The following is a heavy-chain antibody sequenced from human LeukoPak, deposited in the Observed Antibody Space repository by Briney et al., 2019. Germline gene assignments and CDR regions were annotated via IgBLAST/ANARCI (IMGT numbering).Heavy chain of an antibody. Sequence: PSETLSLTCAVYGGSFSGYYWSWIRQPPGKGLEWIGEINHSGSTNYNPSLKSRVTISVDTSKNQFSLKLSSVTAADTAVYYCARHKRCYYDSSGYYCYWYFDLWGRGTLVTASS. CDR3: ARHKRCYYDSSGYYCYWYFDL. J-gene: IGHJ2*01. D-gene: IGHD3-22*01. V-gene: IGHV4-34*01. CDR2: INHSGST. CDR1: GGSFSGYY.